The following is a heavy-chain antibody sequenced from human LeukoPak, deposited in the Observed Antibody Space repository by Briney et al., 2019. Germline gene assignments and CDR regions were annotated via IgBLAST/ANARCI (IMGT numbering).Heavy chain of an antibody. Sequence: ASVKVSCKASGYTFTGYYMHWVRQAPGQGLEWMGWINPDSGGTNYAQKFQGRVTMTRDTSISTAYMDLSRLRSDDTAVYYCARVDTNTWYDALYYWGQGTLVTVSS. CDR2: INPDSGGT. J-gene: IGHJ4*02. CDR3: ARVDTNTWYDALYY. V-gene: IGHV1-2*02. CDR1: GYTFTGYY. D-gene: IGHD6-13*01.